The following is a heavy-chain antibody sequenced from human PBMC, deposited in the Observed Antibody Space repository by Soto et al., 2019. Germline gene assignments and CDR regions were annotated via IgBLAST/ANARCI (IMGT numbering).Heavy chain of an antibody. V-gene: IGHV4-61*08. CDR1: GGSISSGGYY. D-gene: IGHD2-2*01. CDR2: IYYSGST. CDR3: ARTGDIVVVPADY. Sequence: SETLSLTCTVSGGSISSGGYYWSWIRQHPGKGLEWIGYIYYSGSTNYNPSLKSRVTISVDTSKNQFSLKLSSVTAADTAVYYCARTGDIVVVPADYWGRGTLVTVSS. J-gene: IGHJ4*02.